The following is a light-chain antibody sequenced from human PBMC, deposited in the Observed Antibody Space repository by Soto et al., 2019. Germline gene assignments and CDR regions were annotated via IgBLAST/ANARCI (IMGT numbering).Light chain of an antibody. CDR2: DVS. Sequence: QSVLTQPASVSGSPGQSITISCTGTSSDVGGYNYVSWYQQHPGKAPKLMIYDVSNRPSGVSNRCSGSKSGNTGSLTISGLQAEDEADYYCSSYTSSSTLDVLFGGGTKVTVL. J-gene: IGLJ2*01. CDR1: SSDVGGYNY. CDR3: SSYTSSSTLDVL. V-gene: IGLV2-14*01.